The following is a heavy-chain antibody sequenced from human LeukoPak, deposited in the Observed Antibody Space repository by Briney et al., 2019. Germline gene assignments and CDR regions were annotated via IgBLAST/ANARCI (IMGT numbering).Heavy chain of an antibody. D-gene: IGHD4-17*01. CDR2: IIPIFGTA. J-gene: IGHJ4*02. CDR1: GYTFTSYG. CDR3: ARGAYGDYLFDY. V-gene: IGHV1-69*13. Sequence: SVKVSCKASGYTFTSYGISWVRQAPGQGLEWMGGIIPIFGTANYAQKFQGRVTITADESTSTAYMELSSLRSEDTAVYYCARGAYGDYLFDYWGQGTLVTVSS.